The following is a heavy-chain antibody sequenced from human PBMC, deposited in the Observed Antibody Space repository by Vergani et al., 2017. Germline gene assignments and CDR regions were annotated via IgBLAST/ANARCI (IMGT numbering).Heavy chain of an antibody. CDR1: GFTFSSYG. J-gene: IGHJ4*02. V-gene: IGHV3-33*01. Sequence: VQLVESGGGLVKPGRSLRLSCTASGFTFSSYGMHWVRQAPGKGLEWVAVIWYDGSNKYYADSVKGRFTISRDNSKNTLYLQMNSLRAEDTAVYYCARWGLYSSGWVFDYWGQGTLVTVSS. CDR2: IWYDGSNK. D-gene: IGHD6-19*01. CDR3: ARWGLYSSGWVFDY.